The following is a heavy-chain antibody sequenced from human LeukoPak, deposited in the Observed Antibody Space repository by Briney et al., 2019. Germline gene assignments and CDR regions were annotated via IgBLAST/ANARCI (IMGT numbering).Heavy chain of an antibody. D-gene: IGHD6-13*01. Sequence: EASVKVSCKASGYTFTSYAMNWVRQAPGQGLEWMGWINTNTGNPTYAQGFTGRFVFSLDTSVSTAYLQISSLKAEDTAVYYCARVSSSSWLDLSYYYYGMDVWGQGTTVTVSS. CDR3: ARVSSSSWLDLSYYYYGMDV. V-gene: IGHV7-4-1*02. J-gene: IGHJ6*02. CDR2: INTNTGNP. CDR1: GYTFTSYA.